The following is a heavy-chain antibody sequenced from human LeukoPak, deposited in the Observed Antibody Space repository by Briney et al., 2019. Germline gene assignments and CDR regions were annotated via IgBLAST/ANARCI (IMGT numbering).Heavy chain of an antibody. CDR3: ARGVDTAIRVDY. V-gene: IGHV4-30-4*01. CDR1: GGSISSGDYY. Sequence: PSETLSLTCTVSGGSISSGDYYWSWIRQPPGKGLEWIGYIYYSGSTYYNPSLKSRVTISVDTSKNQFSLKLSSVTAADTAVYYCARGVDTAIRVDYWGQGTLVTVSS. D-gene: IGHD5-18*01. J-gene: IGHJ4*02. CDR2: IYYSGST.